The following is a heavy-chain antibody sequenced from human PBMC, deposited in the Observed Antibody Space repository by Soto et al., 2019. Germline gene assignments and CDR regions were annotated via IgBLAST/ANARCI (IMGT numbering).Heavy chain of an antibody. CDR1: GFTFSSYA. Sequence: GGSLRLSCAASGFTFSSYAMSWVRQAPGKGLEWVSAISGSGGSTYYADSVKGRFTISRDNSKNTLYLQLNSLRAEDTAVFYCAKEGRDYYDSSGYYQFAEYFQYWGQGT. J-gene: IGHJ1*01. CDR3: AKEGRDYYDSSGYYQFAEYFQY. V-gene: IGHV3-23*01. D-gene: IGHD3-22*01. CDR2: ISGSGGST.